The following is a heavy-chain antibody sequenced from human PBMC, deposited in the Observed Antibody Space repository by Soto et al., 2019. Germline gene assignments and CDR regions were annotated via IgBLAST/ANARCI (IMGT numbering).Heavy chain of an antibody. CDR1: GFTFGLYS. CDR3: VRMGDDY. CDR2: IVEDGTKK. Sequence: DVHLVESGGGLVQPAGSLTLSCAASGFTFGLYSMGWVRQAPGKGLEWAAAIVEDGTKKYYMESLKGRFTISRDNSKNLVYLQMRGLRAEDTAMYYCVRMGDDYWGQGTLVTVSP. J-gene: IGHJ4*02. V-gene: IGHV3-7*05. D-gene: IGHD3-16*01.